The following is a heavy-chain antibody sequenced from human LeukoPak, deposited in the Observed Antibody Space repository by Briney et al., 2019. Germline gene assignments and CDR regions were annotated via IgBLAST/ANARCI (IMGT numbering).Heavy chain of an antibody. CDR3: ARLRSSSWYFGFDY. V-gene: IGHV5-51*01. Sequence: PGESLKISFKHSEYSFPNYFIGWVRQMPGKGLEWMGIIYRGGSDTRYSTSFQGQVTISADKSISTAYLQWSSLKASDTAMYYCARLRSSSWYFGFDYWGQGTLVTVSS. J-gene: IGHJ4*02. CDR1: EYSFPNYF. D-gene: IGHD6-13*01. CDR2: IYRGGSDT.